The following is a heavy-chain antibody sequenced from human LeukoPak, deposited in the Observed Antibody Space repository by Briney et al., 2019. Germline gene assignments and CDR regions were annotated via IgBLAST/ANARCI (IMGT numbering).Heavy chain of an antibody. D-gene: IGHD3-22*01. Sequence: SETLSLTCTVSGGSISSYSWSWIRRPAGKGLEWIGRIYTSGSTNYNPSLKSRVTMSVDTSKNQFSLKLSSVTAADTAVYYCAREDSSGYYYLVSYWGQGTLVTVSS. CDR2: IYTSGST. CDR1: GGSISSYS. J-gene: IGHJ4*02. V-gene: IGHV4-4*07. CDR3: AREDSSGYYYLVSY.